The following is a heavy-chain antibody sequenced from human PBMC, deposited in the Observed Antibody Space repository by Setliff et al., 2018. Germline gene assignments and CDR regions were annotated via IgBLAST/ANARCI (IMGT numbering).Heavy chain of an antibody. CDR1: GFTFSGSA. J-gene: IGHJ4*02. CDR2: IRSKAFSYAI. D-gene: IGHD6-19*01. CDR3: TRRSANSSAD. V-gene: IGHV3-73*01. Sequence: WSLRLSCAVSGFTFSGSAVHWVRQASGKGLEWVGRIRSKAFSYAIAYAASVEGRFTISRDDSKNMAYLQMNSLRTEDTAVYYCTRRSANSSADWGQGTLVTVSS.